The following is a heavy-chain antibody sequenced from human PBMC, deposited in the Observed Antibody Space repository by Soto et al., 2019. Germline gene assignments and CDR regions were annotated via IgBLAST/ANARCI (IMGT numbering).Heavy chain of an antibody. D-gene: IGHD6-13*01. Sequence: PSQTLSLTCTVSGGSISSISYYWGWIRQPPGKGLEWIGSIYYSGSTYYNPSLKSRVTISVDTSKNQFSLKLSSVTAADTAVYYCARQNGSFGCPSRAIGCYYYYMDVWGKGTTVTVSS. CDR1: GGSISSISYY. CDR2: IYYSGST. V-gene: IGHV4-39*01. J-gene: IGHJ6*03. CDR3: ARQNGSFGCPSRAIGCYYYYMDV.